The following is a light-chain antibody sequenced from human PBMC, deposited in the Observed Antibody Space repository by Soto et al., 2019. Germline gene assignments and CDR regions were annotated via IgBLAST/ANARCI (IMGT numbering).Light chain of an antibody. V-gene: IGLV2-14*01. J-gene: IGLJ1*01. CDR3: SSYTTSNTRQIV. Sequence: LTQPASVSGYPGQSITISCTGTSSDVGGYNYVSWYQQHPGKAPKFMIYDVSNRPSGVSNRFSGSKSGNTASLTISGLQAEDEADYYCSSYTTSNTRQIVFGTGTKVTV. CDR1: SSDVGGYNY. CDR2: DVS.